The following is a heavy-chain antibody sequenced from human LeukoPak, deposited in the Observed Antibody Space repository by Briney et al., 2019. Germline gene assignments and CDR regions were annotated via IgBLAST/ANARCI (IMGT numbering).Heavy chain of an antibody. J-gene: IGHJ4*02. CDR1: GYTFTTYG. D-gene: IGHD6-19*01. CDR3: ARDPRIAVAGKYFDY. V-gene: IGHV1-18*01. CDR2: ISAYNGNT. Sequence: ASVKVSCKASGYTFTTYGISWVRQAPGQGLEWMGWISAYNGNTNYAPKLQGRVAMTTDTSTSTAYMELRSLRSDDTAVYYCARDPRIAVAGKYFDYWGQGTLVTVSS.